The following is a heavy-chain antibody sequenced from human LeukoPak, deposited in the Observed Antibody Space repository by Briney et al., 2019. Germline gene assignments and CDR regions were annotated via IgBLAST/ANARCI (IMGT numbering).Heavy chain of an antibody. CDR3: TRSFRGYDFYYFDY. CDR1: GFTFSSYA. V-gene: IGHV3-23*01. Sequence: GGSLRLSCAASGFTFSSYAMNWVRQAPGKGLEWVSSISGSGGSTFYTDSVKGRFTISRDNSKNTLYLQMNSLRADHTAVYYCTRSFRGYDFYYFDYWGQGILVTVSS. J-gene: IGHJ4*02. CDR2: ISGSGGST. D-gene: IGHD5-12*01.